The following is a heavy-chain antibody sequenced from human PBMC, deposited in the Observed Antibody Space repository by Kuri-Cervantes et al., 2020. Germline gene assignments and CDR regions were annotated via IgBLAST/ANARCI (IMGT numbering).Heavy chain of an antibody. V-gene: IGHV3-23*01. D-gene: IGHD3-10*01. J-gene: IGHJ6*02. CDR2: IRVSGETT. Sequence: GESLKISCAASGFTFSGYAMTWVRQAPGKGLEWVSGIRVSGETTYYVDSVKGRFIMSRDNSENSVYLQMNSLRAEDTAVYYCARYMVRGIYFGMDVWGQGTTVTVSS. CDR1: GFTFSGYA. CDR3: ARYMVRGIYFGMDV.